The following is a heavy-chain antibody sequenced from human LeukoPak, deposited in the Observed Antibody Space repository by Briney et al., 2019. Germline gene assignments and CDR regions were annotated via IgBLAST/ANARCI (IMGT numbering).Heavy chain of an antibody. CDR2: INHSGST. V-gene: IGHV4-34*01. D-gene: IGHD2/OR15-2a*01. CDR3: ARVNRKSFDP. J-gene: IGHJ5*02. Sequence: SETLSLTCAVYGGSFSGYYWSWIRQPPGKGLEWIGEINHSGSTNYNPSLKSRVTMSVDTSKNQFSLKLSSVTAADTAVYYCARVNRKSFDPWGQGTLVTVSS. CDR1: GGSFSGYY.